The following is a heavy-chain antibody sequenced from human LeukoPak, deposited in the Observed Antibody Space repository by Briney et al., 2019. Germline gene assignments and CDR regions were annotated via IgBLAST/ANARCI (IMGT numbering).Heavy chain of an antibody. J-gene: IGHJ5*02. CDR3: ARGGYNSRRDNWFDP. CDR1: GGSFSGYY. CDR2: INHSGST. Sequence: PSETLSLTCAVYGGSFSGYYWSWIRQPPGKALEWIGEINHSGSTNYNPSLKSRVTISVDTSKNQFSLKLSSVTAADTAVYYCARGGYNSRRDNWFDPWGQGTLVTVSS. D-gene: IGHD5-12*01. V-gene: IGHV4-34*01.